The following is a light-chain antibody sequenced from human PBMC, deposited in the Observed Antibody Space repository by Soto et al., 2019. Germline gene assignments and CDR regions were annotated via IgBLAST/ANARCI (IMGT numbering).Light chain of an antibody. CDR1: NSNIGAGYD. CDR3: AAWDDSLSAWV. CDR2: GNS. J-gene: IGLJ3*02. V-gene: IGLV1-40*01. Sequence: QSVLTQPPSVSGAPGQRVTISCTGSNSNIGAGYDVHWYQQFPGTAPKLLIYGNSNRPSGVPDRFSGSKSGTSASLAISGLRSEDEADYYCAAWDDSLSAWVFGGGTKLTVL.